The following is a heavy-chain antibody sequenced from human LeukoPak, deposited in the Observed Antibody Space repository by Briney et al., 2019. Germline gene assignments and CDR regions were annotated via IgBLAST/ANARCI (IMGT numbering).Heavy chain of an antibody. V-gene: IGHV3-23*01. CDR1: GFTFSSYA. J-gene: IGHJ4*02. CDR2: ISGSGGST. CDR3: AKLLRSLYYYDSSGYYSGHYFDY. D-gene: IGHD3-22*01. Sequence: GGSLRLSCAASGFTFSSYAMSCVRQAPGKGLEWVSAISGSGGSTYYADSVKGRFTISRDNSKNTLYLQMNSLRAEDTAVYYCAKLLRSLYYYDSSGYYSGHYFDYWGQGTLVTVSS.